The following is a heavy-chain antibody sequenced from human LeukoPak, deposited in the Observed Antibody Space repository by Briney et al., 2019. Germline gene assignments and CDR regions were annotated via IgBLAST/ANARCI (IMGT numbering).Heavy chain of an antibody. CDR3: ARDKESGGSCCYNWFDP. CDR1: GYTFTNYG. D-gene: IGHD2-15*01. Sequence: GASVTVSCKTSGYTFTNYGISWVRQAPGQGLEWMGWISAYNGNTNYAKKLQGRVTMTTDTSTSTAYMELRSLRSDDTAVYYCARDKESGGSCCYNWFDPWGRGTLVTVSS. CDR2: ISAYNGNT. V-gene: IGHV1-18*01. J-gene: IGHJ5*02.